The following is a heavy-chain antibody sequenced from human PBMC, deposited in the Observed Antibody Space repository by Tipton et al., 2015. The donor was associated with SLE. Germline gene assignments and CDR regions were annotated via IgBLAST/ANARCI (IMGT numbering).Heavy chain of an antibody. V-gene: IGHV3-21*01. D-gene: IGHD3-22*01. CDR3: ARYYESSGYYYGFEGY. CDR1: GFTFSNYA. Sequence: GSLRLSCAVSGFTFSNYAMNWVRQAPGKGLEWVATISGTGSYMYYAESLKGRFTISRDNANNSLYLQMNSLRAEDTAVYYCARYYESSGYYYGFEGYWGQGTLVTVSS. CDR2: ISGTGSYM. J-gene: IGHJ4*02.